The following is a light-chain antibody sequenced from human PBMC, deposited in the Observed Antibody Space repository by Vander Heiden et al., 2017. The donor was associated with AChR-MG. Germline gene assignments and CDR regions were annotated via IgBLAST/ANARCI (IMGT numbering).Light chain of an antibody. J-gene: IGKJ4*01. CDR1: QSLLYSNGYNY. V-gene: IGKV2-28*01. CDR2: MGS. Sequence: DIVMTQSPLSLPVTPGEPASISCRSSQSLLYSNGYNYLDWYLQKAGQSPQLLIYMGSNRASGVPDRFSGSGSGTDFTLKISRVEAEDVGVYFCMQCIQIPLTFGGGTKVEIK. CDR3: MQCIQIPLT.